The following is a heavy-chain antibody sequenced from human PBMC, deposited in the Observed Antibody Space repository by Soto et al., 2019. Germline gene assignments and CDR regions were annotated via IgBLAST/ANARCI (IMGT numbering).Heavy chain of an antibody. Sequence: SAPLSVSCPVSGLSISSYYWSWLRRNGGTGLEWIGRIYTSGSTNYNPSLKSRVTMSVDTSKNQFSLKLSSLTAADTAVYYCARTRLGYCSGGSCETFDYWGQGTLVTVSS. V-gene: IGHV4-4*07. CDR2: IYTSGST. CDR1: GLSISSYY. D-gene: IGHD2-15*01. J-gene: IGHJ4*02. CDR3: ARTRLGYCSGGSCETFDY.